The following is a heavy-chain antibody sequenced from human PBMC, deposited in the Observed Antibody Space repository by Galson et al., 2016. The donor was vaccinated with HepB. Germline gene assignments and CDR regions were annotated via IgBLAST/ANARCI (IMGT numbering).Heavy chain of an antibody. D-gene: IGHD3-16*01. Sequence: SLRLSCAASGFTFSGAAMHWVRQASGKGLEWVGRIRTKPNNYATTYSASVRGRFTISREDSENTAYLQMNSLKTEDTAVYYCTRVGQAGRYFDYWGQGTLVTVSS. J-gene: IGHJ4*02. CDR2: IRTKPNNYAT. CDR1: GFTFSGAA. V-gene: IGHV3-73*01. CDR3: TRVGQAGRYFDY.